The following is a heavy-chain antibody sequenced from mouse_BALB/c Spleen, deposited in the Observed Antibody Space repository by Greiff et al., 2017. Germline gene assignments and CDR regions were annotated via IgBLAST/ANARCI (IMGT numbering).Heavy chain of an antibody. CDR2: IWTGGGT. V-gene: IGHV2-9-2*01. CDR1: GFSLTSYD. Sequence: QVQLKESGPGLVAPSQSLSITCTVSGFSLTSYDISWIRQPPGKGLEWLGVIWTGGGTNYNSAFMSRLSISKDNSKSQVFLKMNSLQTDDTAIYYCVRTTTVVAHFDVWGAGTTVTVSS. J-gene: IGHJ1*01. CDR3: VRTTTVVAHFDV. D-gene: IGHD1-1*01.